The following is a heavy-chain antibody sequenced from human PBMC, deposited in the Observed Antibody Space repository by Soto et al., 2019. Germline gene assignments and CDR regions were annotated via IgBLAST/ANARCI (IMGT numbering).Heavy chain of an antibody. V-gene: IGHV1-8*01. CDR3: ARATDILTGYPSFGMDV. J-gene: IGHJ6*02. CDR1: GYTFTSYD. CDR2: MNPNSGNT. Sequence: QVQLVQSGAEVKKPGASVKVSCKASGYTFTSYDINWVRQATGQGLEWMGWMNPNSGNTGYAQKFQGRVTMTRNTSLSTAYMELSSLRSEDTAVYYCARATDILTGYPSFGMDVWGQGTTVTVSS. D-gene: IGHD3-9*01.